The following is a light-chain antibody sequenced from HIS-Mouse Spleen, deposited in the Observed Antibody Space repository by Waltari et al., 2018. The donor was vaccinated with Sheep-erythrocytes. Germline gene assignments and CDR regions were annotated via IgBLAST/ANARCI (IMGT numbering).Light chain of an antibody. CDR1: SSNIGSNY. Sequence: QSVLTQPPSASGTPGQRVTISCSGRSSNIGSNYVYWYQQLPGTAPKLLNYRNKQRPSGVPDRFSGSKSGTSASLAISGLRSEDEADYYCAAWDDSLSGNWVFGGGTKLTVL. CDR3: AAWDDSLSGNWV. J-gene: IGLJ3*02. CDR2: RNK. V-gene: IGLV1-47*01.